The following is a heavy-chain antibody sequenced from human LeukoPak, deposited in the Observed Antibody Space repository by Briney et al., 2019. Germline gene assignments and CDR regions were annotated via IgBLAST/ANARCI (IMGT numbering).Heavy chain of an antibody. CDR3: AREDYSGGNNWFDF. D-gene: IGHD4-11*01. Sequence: SETLSLTCTVSGGSINNYYGSWIRQPPGKGLEWIGSIFYSGSTNYNPSLKSRVIISVDTSKNQFSLKLSSVTAADTAVYYCAREDYSGGNNWFDFWGQGTLVTVSS. J-gene: IGHJ5*01. CDR2: IFYSGST. V-gene: IGHV4-59*01. CDR1: GGSINNYY.